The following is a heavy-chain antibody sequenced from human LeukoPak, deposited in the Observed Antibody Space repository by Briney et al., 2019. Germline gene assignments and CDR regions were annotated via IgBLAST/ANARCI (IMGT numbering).Heavy chain of an antibody. V-gene: IGHV4-39*01. CDR1: GGSISSSSYY. CDR3: ARQIRESKHGIDY. J-gene: IGHJ4*02. CDR2: IYYSGST. D-gene: IGHD1-1*01. Sequence: SETLPLTCTVSGGSISSSSYYWGWIRQPPGKGLEWIGSIYYSGSTYHNPSLKSRVTISVDTSKNQFSLKLTSVTAADTAVYYCARQIRESKHGIDYWGQGTLVTVSS.